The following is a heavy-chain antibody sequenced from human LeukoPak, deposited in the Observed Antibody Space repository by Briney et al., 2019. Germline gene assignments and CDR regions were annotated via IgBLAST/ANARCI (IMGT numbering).Heavy chain of an antibody. CDR1: GGTFSSYA. Sequence: SVKVSCKASGGTFSSYAIIWVRQAPGQGLEWMGRIIPILGIANYAQKFQGRVTITADKSTSTAYMELSSLRSEDTAVYYCARDSDDSSGYYAYWGQGTLVTVSS. D-gene: IGHD3-22*01. V-gene: IGHV1-69*04. CDR2: IIPILGIA. J-gene: IGHJ4*02. CDR3: ARDSDDSSGYYAY.